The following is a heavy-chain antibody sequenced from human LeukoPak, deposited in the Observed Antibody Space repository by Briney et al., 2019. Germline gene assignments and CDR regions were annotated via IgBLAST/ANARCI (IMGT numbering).Heavy chain of an antibody. J-gene: IGHJ4*02. Sequence: GGSLRLSXAASGFTFCDYYMGWIRQSPGKGLEWLSYISTGGSTIYYADSVKGRFTISRDNAKNSLSLQMNSLRAEDTAVYYCARSLYSSGWYSDYWGQGTLVTVSS. CDR3: ARSLYSSGWYSDY. CDR1: GFTFCDYY. V-gene: IGHV3-11*04. CDR2: ISTGGSTI. D-gene: IGHD6-19*01.